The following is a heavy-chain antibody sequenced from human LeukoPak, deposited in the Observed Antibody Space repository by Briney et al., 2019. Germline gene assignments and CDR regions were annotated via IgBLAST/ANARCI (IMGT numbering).Heavy chain of an antibody. CDR3: AKGYYGSGSYPTLDN. Sequence: GGSLRLSCAASRFTFSSFAMSWVRQAPGKGLEWVSAMSGSDGRTYYADSVKGRFTISRDNSKNTLYLQMNSLRAEGTAVYYCAKGYYGSGSYPTLDNWGQGTLVTVSS. V-gene: IGHV3-23*01. D-gene: IGHD3-10*01. J-gene: IGHJ4*02. CDR2: MSGSDGRT. CDR1: RFTFSSFA.